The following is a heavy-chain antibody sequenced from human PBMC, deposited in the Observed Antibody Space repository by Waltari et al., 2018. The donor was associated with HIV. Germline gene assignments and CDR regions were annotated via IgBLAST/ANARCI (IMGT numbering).Heavy chain of an antibody. V-gene: IGHV4-59*01. Sequence: QVQLQESGPGLVKPSETLSLTCTVSGGSISSYYWRWIRPPPGKGLEWIGYIYYSGSTNYNPSLKSRVTISVDTSKNQFSLKLSSVTAADTAVYYCARVSYDILTGFYYYYGMDVWGQGTTVTVSS. J-gene: IGHJ6*02. CDR3: ARVSYDILTGFYYYYGMDV. CDR1: GGSISSYY. CDR2: IYYSGST. D-gene: IGHD3-9*01.